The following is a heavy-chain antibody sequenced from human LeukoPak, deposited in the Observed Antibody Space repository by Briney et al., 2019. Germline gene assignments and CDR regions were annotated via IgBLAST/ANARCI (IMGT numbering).Heavy chain of an antibody. D-gene: IGHD3-16*01. CDR2: IKQDGSEK. CDR1: GFTFSSYW. Sequence: GGSLRLSCAASGFTFSSYWMSWVRQAPGKGLEWVANIKQDGSEKYYVDSVKGRFTISRDNAKNSLYLQMNSLRAEDTAVYYCARVEGYDYVWGSIDYWGQGTLVTVSS. CDR3: ARVEGYDYVWGSIDY. J-gene: IGHJ4*02. V-gene: IGHV3-7*01.